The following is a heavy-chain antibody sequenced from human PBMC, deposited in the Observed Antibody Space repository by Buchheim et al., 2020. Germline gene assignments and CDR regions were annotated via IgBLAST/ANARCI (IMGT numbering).Heavy chain of an antibody. CDR3: ARDLREHFDY. Sequence: QAQLVESGGGVVQPGRSLRLSCVASGFDFNTYDVHWVRQAPGKGLEWVALISFDGDNKNYADSVKGRFTISRDNSKNTLYLQMNSLRAEDTAVYYCARDLREHFDYWGQGTL. D-gene: IGHD1-26*01. V-gene: IGHV3-30*03. CDR1: GFDFNTYD. CDR2: ISFDGDNK. J-gene: IGHJ4*02.